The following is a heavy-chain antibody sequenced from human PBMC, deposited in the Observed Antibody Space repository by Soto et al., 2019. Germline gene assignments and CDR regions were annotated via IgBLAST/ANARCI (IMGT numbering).Heavy chain of an antibody. V-gene: IGHV1-46*01. CDR2: INPSGGST. Sequence: QVQLVQSGAEVKKPGASVKVSCKASGYTFTSYYMHWVRQAPGQGLEWMGIINPSGGSTSYAQKFQGRXXMXRXXSTSTVYMELSSLRSEDTAVYYCARDLAAAGNLDYWGQGTLVTVSS. CDR1: GYTFTSYY. D-gene: IGHD6-13*01. J-gene: IGHJ4*02. CDR3: ARDLAAAGNLDY.